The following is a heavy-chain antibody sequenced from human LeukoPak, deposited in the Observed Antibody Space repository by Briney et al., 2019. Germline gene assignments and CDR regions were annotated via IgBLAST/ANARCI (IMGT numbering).Heavy chain of an antibody. CDR1: GGSISSYY. J-gene: IGHJ4*02. Sequence: SETLSLTCTVSGGSISSYYWSWIRQPPGKGLEWIGYIYYSGSTNYNPSLKSRATISVDTSKNQFSLKLSSVTAADTAVYYCARDGCGGGDCYFDYWGQGTLVTVSS. D-gene: IGHD2-21*02. CDR3: ARDGCGGGDCYFDY. CDR2: IYYSGST. V-gene: IGHV4-59*01.